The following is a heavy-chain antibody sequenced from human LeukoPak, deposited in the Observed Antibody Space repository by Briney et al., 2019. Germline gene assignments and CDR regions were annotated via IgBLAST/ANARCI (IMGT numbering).Heavy chain of an antibody. Sequence: SVKVSCKASGGTFSSYAISWVRQAPGQGLEWMEGIIPIFGTANYAQKFQGRATITTDESTSTAYMELSSLRSEDTAVYYCARGPAVAGRTRYSYMDVWGKRTTVTVSS. CDR1: GGTFSSYA. D-gene: IGHD6-19*01. CDR2: IIPIFGTA. J-gene: IGHJ6*03. V-gene: IGHV1-69*05. CDR3: ARGPAVAGRTRYSYMDV.